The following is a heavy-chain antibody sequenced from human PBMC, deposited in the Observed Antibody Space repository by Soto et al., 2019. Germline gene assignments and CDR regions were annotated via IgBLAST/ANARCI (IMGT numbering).Heavy chain of an antibody. CDR1: GGSISSYY. V-gene: IGHV4-59*01. CDR3: ARETYCSGGSCYSGGRYFDY. CDR2: IYYSGST. D-gene: IGHD2-15*01. Sequence: PSETLSLTCTVSGGSISSYYWSWIRQPPGKGLEWIGYIYYSGSTNYNPSLKSRVTISVDTSKNQFSLKLSSVTAADTAVYYCARETYCSGGSCYSGGRYFDYWGQGTLVTVSS. J-gene: IGHJ4*02.